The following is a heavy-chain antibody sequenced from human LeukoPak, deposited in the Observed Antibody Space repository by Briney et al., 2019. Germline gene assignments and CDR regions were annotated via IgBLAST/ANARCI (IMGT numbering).Heavy chain of an antibody. D-gene: IGHD6-19*01. CDR1: GASITTSSHF. CDR2: FYYSGST. Sequence: SETLSLTCTVSGASITTSSHFWGWVRQSPGKGLEWLGSFYYSGSTYFNPSLKSRVTISVDTSKNQFSLKLTSVTAADTAIYYCGRAIVVAAFDYWGQGTLVTVSS. CDR3: GRAIVVAAFDY. V-gene: IGHV4-39*07. J-gene: IGHJ4*02.